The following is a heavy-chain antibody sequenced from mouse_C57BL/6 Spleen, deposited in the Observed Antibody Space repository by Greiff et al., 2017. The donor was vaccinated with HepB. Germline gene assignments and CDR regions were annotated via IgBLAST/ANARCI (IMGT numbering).Heavy chain of an antibody. J-gene: IGHJ4*01. V-gene: IGHV5-17*01. CDR2: ISSGSSTI. CDR1: GFTFSDYG. Sequence: EVHLVESGGGLVKPGGSLKLSCAASGFTFSDYGMHWVRQAPEKGLEWVAYISSGSSTIYYADTVKGRFTISRDNAKNTLFLQMTSLRSEDTAMYYCARGGLRRGTVYAMDYWGQGTSVTVSS. CDR3: ARGGLRRGTVYAMDY. D-gene: IGHD2-4*01.